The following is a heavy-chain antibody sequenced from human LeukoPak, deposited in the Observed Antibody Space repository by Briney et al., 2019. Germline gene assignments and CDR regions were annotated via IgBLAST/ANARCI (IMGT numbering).Heavy chain of an antibody. CDR3: ARDLVQLWSKDY. Sequence: GGSLRLSCAASGFTFSSYEMNWVRQAPGKGLEWVSYISSSGRNIYYADSVKGRFTISRDNAKNSLYLQMNSLRAEDTAVYYCARDLVQLWSKDYWGQGTLVTVSS. D-gene: IGHD5-18*01. J-gene: IGHJ4*02. V-gene: IGHV3-48*03. CDR2: ISSSGRNI. CDR1: GFTFSSYE.